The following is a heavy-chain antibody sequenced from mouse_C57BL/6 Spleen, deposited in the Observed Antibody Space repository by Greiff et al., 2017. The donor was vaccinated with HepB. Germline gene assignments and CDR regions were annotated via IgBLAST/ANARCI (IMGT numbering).Heavy chain of an antibody. CDR2: ISYDGSN. CDR3: ARGYYGSWGNFDV. Sequence: EVQLQQSGPGLVKPSQSLSLTCSVTGYSITSGYYWNWIRQFPGNKLEWMGYISYDGSNNYNPSLKNRISITRDTSKNQFFLKLNSVTTEDTATYYCARGYYGSWGNFDVWGTGTTVTVSS. V-gene: IGHV3-6*01. J-gene: IGHJ1*03. CDR1: GYSITSGYY. D-gene: IGHD1-1*01.